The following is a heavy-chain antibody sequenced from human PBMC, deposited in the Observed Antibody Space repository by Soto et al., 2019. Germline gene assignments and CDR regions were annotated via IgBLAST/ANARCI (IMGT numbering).Heavy chain of an antibody. J-gene: IGHJ4*02. CDR1: GGSISSNNYY. D-gene: IGHD1-26*01. CDR2: IYYSGST. Sequence: QVQLQESGPGLLKPSQTLSLTCTVSGGSISSNNYYWSWIRQPPGKGLEWLGYIYYSGSTYYNPSLKSRVIISGDTSTNQFSLKLSSVTAADTAVYYCAGGGKGADDYWGQGTLVTVSS. CDR3: AGGGKGADDY. V-gene: IGHV4-30-4*01.